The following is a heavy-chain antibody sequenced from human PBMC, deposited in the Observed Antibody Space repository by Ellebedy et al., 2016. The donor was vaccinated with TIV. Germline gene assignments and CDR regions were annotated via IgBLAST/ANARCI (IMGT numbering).Heavy chain of an antibody. CDR2: KRFDGRNE. Sequence: PGGSLRLSCVASGFTFNTYGMHWVRQAPGKGLEWVAFKRFDGRNEYNGDSVKGRFIISRDLSKNTLYLQMNRLRSDDTGIYYCTRETNPPPGALAGTGFDCWGQGTLVVVSS. CDR1: GFTFNTYG. V-gene: IGHV3-30*02. CDR3: TRETNPPPGALAGTGFDC. D-gene: IGHD1-14*01. J-gene: IGHJ4*02.